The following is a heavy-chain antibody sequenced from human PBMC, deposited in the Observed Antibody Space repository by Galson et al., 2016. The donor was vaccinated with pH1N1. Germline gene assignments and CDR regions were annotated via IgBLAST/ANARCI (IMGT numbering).Heavy chain of an antibody. Sequence: QSGAEVKKPGESLKISCQASGYTFTTYWIGWVLQMPGKGLEWMGIIYPGGSETKYSPSFEGQVTFSVDKSKNTAYLHWSSLKASDTAIYYCARRSTELGLDYWGQGVLVTVSS. V-gene: IGHV5-51*03. CDR2: IYPGGSET. CDR3: ARRSTELGLDY. J-gene: IGHJ4*02. D-gene: IGHD2/OR15-2a*01. CDR1: GYTFTTYW.